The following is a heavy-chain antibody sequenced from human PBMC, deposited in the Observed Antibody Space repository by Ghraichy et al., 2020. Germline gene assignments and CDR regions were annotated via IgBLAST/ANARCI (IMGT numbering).Heavy chain of an antibody. CDR3: AKERYSSGWYYFDY. V-gene: IGHV3-23*01. CDR2: ISGSGGST. D-gene: IGHD6-19*01. J-gene: IGHJ4*02. Sequence: GESLNISCAASGFTFSSYGMSWVRQAPGKGLEWVAGISGSGGSTYHADSVKGRLTISRDNSQNTLYLQMNSLRAEDTAVYYCAKERYSSGWYYFDYWGQGTLVTVSS. CDR1: GFTFSSYG.